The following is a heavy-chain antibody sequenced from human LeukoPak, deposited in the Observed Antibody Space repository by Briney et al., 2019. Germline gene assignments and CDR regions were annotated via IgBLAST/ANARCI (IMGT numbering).Heavy chain of an antibody. D-gene: IGHD3-10*01. Sequence: ASVKVSCKASGYTFTGYYLHWVRQAPGQGLEWMGWINPNSGGSNYAQKFQGRVTMTRDTSISTAYMELSRLRSDDTAVYYCARDLLWFGERHFDYWGRGTLVTVSS. CDR2: INPNSGGS. CDR1: GYTFTGYY. J-gene: IGHJ4*02. V-gene: IGHV1-2*02. CDR3: ARDLLWFGERHFDY.